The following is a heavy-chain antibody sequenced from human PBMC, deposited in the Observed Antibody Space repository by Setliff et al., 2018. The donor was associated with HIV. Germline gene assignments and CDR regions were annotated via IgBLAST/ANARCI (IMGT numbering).Heavy chain of an antibody. D-gene: IGHD3-3*01. J-gene: IGHJ4*02. Sequence: PSETLSLTCAVYGGSFSDHYWSWIRQPPGKGLEWIGEINHSGISNFNPSLKSRVSIPIDTPRSQFSLKLSSVTAADTAVYYCVRGGGFWSGQLDYWGQGTLVTVSS. CDR3: VRGGGFWSGQLDY. V-gene: IGHV4-34*01. CDR1: GGSFSDHY. CDR2: INHSGIS.